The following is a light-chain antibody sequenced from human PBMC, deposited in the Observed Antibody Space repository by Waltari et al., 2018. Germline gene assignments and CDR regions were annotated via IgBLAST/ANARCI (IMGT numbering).Light chain of an antibody. Sequence: NFMLTQPHSVSESPGKTVIISCTRSSGSIASDYVQWYQQRPGSAPTTVIYEDCHSPSGVPDRFSGSIDSSSNSASLTISGLRTEDEANYYCQSYDSNLREVFGGGTKLTVL. CDR1: SGSIASDY. CDR3: QSYDSNLREV. CDR2: EDC. J-gene: IGLJ3*02. V-gene: IGLV6-57*04.